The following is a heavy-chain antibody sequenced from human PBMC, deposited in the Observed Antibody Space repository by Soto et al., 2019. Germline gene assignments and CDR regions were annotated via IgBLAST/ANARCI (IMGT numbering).Heavy chain of an antibody. CDR2: IKSKTDGGTT. V-gene: IGHV3-15*01. CDR1: GFTFSNAW. J-gene: IGHJ3*02. D-gene: IGHD6-6*01. Sequence: GGSLRLSCAASGFTFSNAWMSWVRQAPGKGLEWVGRIKSKTDGGTTDYAAPVKGRFTISRDDSKKTLYLQMNSLKTEDTAVYYWTTDSPSLNAFEIWGQGTMVTVSS. CDR3: TTDSPSLNAFEI.